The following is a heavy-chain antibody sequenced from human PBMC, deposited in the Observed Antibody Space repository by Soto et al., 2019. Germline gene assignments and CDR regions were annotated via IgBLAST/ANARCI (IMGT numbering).Heavy chain of an antibody. CDR3: ARPPLVRGPKSDYYYGMDV. V-gene: IGHV5-51*01. D-gene: IGHD3-10*01. CDR1: GYSFTSYW. CDR2: IYPGDSDT. J-gene: IGHJ6*02. Sequence: GESLKISCKGSGYSFTSYWIGWVRQMPGKGLEWMGIIYPGDSDTRYSPSFQGQVTISADKSISTAYLQWSSLKASDTAMYYCARPPLVRGPKSDYYYGMDVWGQGTTVTVSS.